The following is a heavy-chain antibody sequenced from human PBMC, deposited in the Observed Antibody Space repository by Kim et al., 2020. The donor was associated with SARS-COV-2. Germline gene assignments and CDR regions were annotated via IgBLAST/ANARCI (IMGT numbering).Heavy chain of an antibody. Sequence: TPTLKRRVTISVATSKNQFSLKPSSVTAADTAVYYCARVRRRGYNWFDPWGQGTLVTVSS. CDR3: ARVRRRGYNWFDP. D-gene: IGHD6-25*01. J-gene: IGHJ5*02. V-gene: IGHV4-30-2*05.